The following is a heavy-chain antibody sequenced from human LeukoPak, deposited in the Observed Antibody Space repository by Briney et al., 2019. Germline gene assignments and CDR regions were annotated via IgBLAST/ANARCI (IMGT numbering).Heavy chain of an antibody. V-gene: IGHV3-33*01. J-gene: IGHJ3*02. CDR3: ARVLGYFDSQGAFDI. CDR2: IWYDGSNK. D-gene: IGHD3-9*01. CDR1: GFTFSSYG. Sequence: GRSLRLSCAASGFTFSSYGMHWVRQAPGKGLEWVAIIWYDGSNKYYADSVKGRFTISRDNSKNTLYLQMNSLRAEDTAVYYCARVLGYFDSQGAFDIWGQGTMVTVSS.